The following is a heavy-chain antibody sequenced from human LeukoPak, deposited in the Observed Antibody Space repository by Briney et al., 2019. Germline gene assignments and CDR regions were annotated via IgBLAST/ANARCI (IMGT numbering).Heavy chain of an antibody. CDR1: GGSFSGYY. J-gene: IGHJ5*02. CDR3: ARGYSSGWYVRNWFDP. V-gene: IGHV4-34*01. CDR2: INHSGST. D-gene: IGHD6-19*01. Sequence: KPSETLSLTCAVYGGSFSGYYWSWIRQPPGKELEWIGEINHSGSTNYNPSLKSRVTISVDTSKNQFSLKLSSVTAADTAVYYCARGYSSGWYVRNWFDPWGQGTLVTVSS.